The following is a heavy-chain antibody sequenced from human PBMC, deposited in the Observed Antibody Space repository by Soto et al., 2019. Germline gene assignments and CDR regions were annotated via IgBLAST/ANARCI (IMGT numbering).Heavy chain of an antibody. Sequence: EVQLVESGGGLVQPGGSLRLSCAASGFTFSSYWMTWVRQVPGKGLEWVAYINPDGSAKSYASSVKGRFTLSRDNAKNSLYLQMISLRAEDTAVYYCANPHTGNVAFHIWGQGTMVTVSS. V-gene: IGHV3-7*01. CDR2: INPDGSAK. CDR3: ANPHTGNVAFHI. J-gene: IGHJ3*02. D-gene: IGHD4-4*01. CDR1: GFTFSSYW.